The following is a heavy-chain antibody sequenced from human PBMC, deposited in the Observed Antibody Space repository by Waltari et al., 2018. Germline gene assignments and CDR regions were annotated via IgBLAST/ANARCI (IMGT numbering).Heavy chain of an antibody. CDR2: INPNRGGT. CDR1: GYTFTDYF. J-gene: IGHJ4*02. V-gene: IGHV1-2*02. Sequence: QVHLVQSGAEVKKPGASVKVSCKASGYTFTDYFMHWLRQAPGQGLEWMGWINPNRGGTNYAQNFQGRVTMTRDTSISTAYMDLSRLRSDDTAVYYCARGPNYGLDYWGQGTLVTVSS. D-gene: IGHD3-16*01. CDR3: ARGPNYGLDY.